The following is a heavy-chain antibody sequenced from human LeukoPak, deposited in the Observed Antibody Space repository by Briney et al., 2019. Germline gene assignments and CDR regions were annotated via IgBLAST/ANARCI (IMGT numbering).Heavy chain of an antibody. CDR1: GYSFTSYW. CDR3: ARPLNYYDSSGYYYDDAFDI. D-gene: IGHD3-22*01. CDR2: IYPGDSDT. Sequence: GESLKISCKGSGYSFTSYWIGWVRQMPGKDLEWMGIIYPGDSDTRYSPSFQGQVTISADKSISTAYLQWSSLKASDTAMYYCARPLNYYDSSGYYYDDAFDIWGQGTMVTVSS. V-gene: IGHV5-51*01. J-gene: IGHJ3*02.